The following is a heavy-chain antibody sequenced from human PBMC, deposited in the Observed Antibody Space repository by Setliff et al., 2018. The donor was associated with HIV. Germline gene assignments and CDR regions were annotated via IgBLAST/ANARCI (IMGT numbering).Heavy chain of an antibody. D-gene: IGHD5-18*01. CDR2: VYHSGTT. J-gene: IGHJ6*03. V-gene: IGHV4-38-2*02. Sequence: SETLSLTCAVSGYSISTAYYWGWIRQPPGKGLEWIGSVYHSGTTNYNPSLKSRVTLSVDTSKNQFSLKVTSVTAADTAVYYCAREIQFSATTYYYYYMDDWGRGTTVTVSS. CDR1: GYSISTAYY. CDR3: AREIQFSATTYYYYYMDD.